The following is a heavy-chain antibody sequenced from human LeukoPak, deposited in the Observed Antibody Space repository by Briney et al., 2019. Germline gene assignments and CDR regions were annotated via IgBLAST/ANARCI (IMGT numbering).Heavy chain of an antibody. J-gene: IGHJ4*02. CDR3: ARDGTYSSSSFDC. D-gene: IGHD6-6*01. CDR2: INSDGSNT. Sequence: PGGPLTLSRAACGFTLCSYWMHGDRHAPGMGLVWVSRINSDGSNTSYADSVKGRFTISRDNAKNTLYLQMNSLRAEDTAMYYCARDGTYSSSSFDCWGQGTLVTVSS. V-gene: IGHV3-74*01. CDR1: GFTLCSYW.